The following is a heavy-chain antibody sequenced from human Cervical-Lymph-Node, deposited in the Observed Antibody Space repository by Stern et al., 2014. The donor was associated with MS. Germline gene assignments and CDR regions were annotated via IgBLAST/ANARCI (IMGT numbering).Heavy chain of an antibody. D-gene: IGHD3-10*01. CDR2: IVPIFGTT. J-gene: IGHJ4*02. CDR1: GVTFSNYA. V-gene: IGHV1-69*01. Sequence: VQLVESGAEVKKPGSSVKVSCKTSGVTFSNYAISWVRQAPGQGLDWMGGIVPIFGTTTYAQRFRGRVTLTADESTNTVYMELSSLRSEDTAVYYCAREKSSSAHPFDYWGQGTLVTVSS. CDR3: AREKSSSAHPFDY.